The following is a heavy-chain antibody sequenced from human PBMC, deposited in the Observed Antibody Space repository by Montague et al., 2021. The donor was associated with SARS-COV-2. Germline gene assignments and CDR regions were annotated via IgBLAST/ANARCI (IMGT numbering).Heavy chain of an antibody. CDR2: SSGSDGGT. D-gene: IGHD3-10*01. CDR3: AKDPYYYGLGYGMDV. J-gene: IGHJ6*02. Sequence: SLRLSCAASGFTFSDYYMNWIRQAPGKGLEWVSGSSGSDGGTHYADSVKGRFTISRDNSKNVLYLQMNSLRAEDTALYYCAKDPYYYGLGYGMDVWGQGTTVTVSS. V-gene: IGHV3-23*01. CDR1: GFTFSDYY.